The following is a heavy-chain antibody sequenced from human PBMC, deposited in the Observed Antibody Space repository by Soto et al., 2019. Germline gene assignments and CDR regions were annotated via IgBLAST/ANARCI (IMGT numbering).Heavy chain of an antibody. Sequence: ASVKVSCKTSGYTFSAYYMHWVRQAPGQGLEWMGWINPKSGGTLYAQKFQGRVTMTRDTSISTAYMELSRLRSDDTAVYYCARGGTFAYDTSGYSVYWGQRTLVTVS. CDR2: INPKSGGT. J-gene: IGHJ4*02. CDR1: GYTFSAYY. CDR3: ARGGTFAYDTSGYSVY. V-gene: IGHV1-2*02. D-gene: IGHD3-22*01.